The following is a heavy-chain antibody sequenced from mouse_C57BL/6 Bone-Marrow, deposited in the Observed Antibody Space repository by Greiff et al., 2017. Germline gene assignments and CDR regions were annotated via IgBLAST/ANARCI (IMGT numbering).Heavy chain of an antibody. V-gene: IGHV1-75*01. Sequence: VHLVESGPELVKPGASVKISCKASGYTFTDYYINWVKQRPGQGLEWIGWIFPGSGSTYYNEKFKGKATLTVDKSSSTAYMLLSSLTSEDSAVYFCAGSTVVAPTNPWFAYWGQGTLVTVSA. CDR2: IFPGSGST. D-gene: IGHD1-1*01. CDR1: GYTFTDYY. CDR3: AGSTVVAPTNPWFAY. J-gene: IGHJ3*01.